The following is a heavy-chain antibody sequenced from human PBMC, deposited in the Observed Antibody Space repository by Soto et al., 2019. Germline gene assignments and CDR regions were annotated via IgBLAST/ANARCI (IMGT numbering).Heavy chain of an antibody. J-gene: IGHJ4*02. D-gene: IGHD2-2*01. CDR1: GDSLTNGTYY. CDR2: IYHSGRP. V-gene: IGHV4-31*03. CDR3: AREDRPGISYFDL. Sequence: SETLSLTCTVSGDSLTNGTYYWTWIRQHPGKGLEWIGYIYHSGRPNYNPSLKSRISLSVDTSENQFSLKLSSVTAADTAVYLCAREDRPGISYFDLWGQGTLVT.